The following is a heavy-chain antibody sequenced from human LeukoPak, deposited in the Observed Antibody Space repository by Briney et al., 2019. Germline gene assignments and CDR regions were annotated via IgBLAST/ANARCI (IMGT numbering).Heavy chain of an antibody. J-gene: IGHJ4*02. Sequence: ASVKVSCKASGYTFTSYYMHWVRQAPGQGLEWMGWINPNSGGTNFAQNFQGRVTMTRDTSTSTAYMELSRLRSDDTAVYYCARDQGGYYSSSWVFDYWGQGTLVTVSS. D-gene: IGHD6-13*01. CDR2: INPNSGGT. CDR1: GYTFTSYY. V-gene: IGHV1-2*02. CDR3: ARDQGGYYSSSWVFDY.